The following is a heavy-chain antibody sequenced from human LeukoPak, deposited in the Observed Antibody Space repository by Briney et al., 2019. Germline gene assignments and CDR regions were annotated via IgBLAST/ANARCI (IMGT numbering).Heavy chain of an antibody. D-gene: IGHD4-23*01. CDR3: ARSYYGGNSRGLFDP. CDR1: GFTFSSTG. CDR2: IWYDGSNS. Sequence: GRSLRLSCAASGFTFSSTGMHWVRQAPGKGLQWVGLIWYDGSNSVYADSVKGRFTISRDNSKNTLYLQMNSLRAEDTAVYYCARSYYGGNSRGLFDPWGQGTLVTVSS. J-gene: IGHJ5*02. V-gene: IGHV3-33*01.